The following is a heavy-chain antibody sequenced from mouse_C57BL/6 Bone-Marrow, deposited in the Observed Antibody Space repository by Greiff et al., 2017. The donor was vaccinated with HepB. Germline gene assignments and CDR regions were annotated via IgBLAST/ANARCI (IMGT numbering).Heavy chain of an antibody. CDR2: IDPNSGGT. CDR1: GYTFTSYW. CDR3: ARNHGSSYWFAY. J-gene: IGHJ3*01. D-gene: IGHD1-1*01. Sequence: QVQLKQPGAELVKPGASVKLSCKASGYTFTSYWMHWVKQRPGRGLEWIGRIDPNSGGTKYNEKFKSKATLTVDKPSSTAYMQLSSLTSEDSAVYYCARNHGSSYWFAYWGQGTLVTVSA. V-gene: IGHV1-72*01.